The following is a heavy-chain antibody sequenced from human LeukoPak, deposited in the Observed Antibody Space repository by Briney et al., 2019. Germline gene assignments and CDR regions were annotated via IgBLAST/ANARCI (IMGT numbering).Heavy chain of an antibody. CDR3: AKSGYSFLVDY. CDR2: MSYSGTT. D-gene: IGHD5-18*01. V-gene: IGHV4-39*01. J-gene: IGHJ4*02. CDR1: GGSISSSGYY. Sequence: SETLSLTCTVSGGSISSSGYYWGWIRHPPGKGLEWIASMSYSGTTYYNPSLKSRVTISVDTSKNGFSLKLSSATAADTAVYYCAKSGYSFLVDYWGQGTLVTVSS.